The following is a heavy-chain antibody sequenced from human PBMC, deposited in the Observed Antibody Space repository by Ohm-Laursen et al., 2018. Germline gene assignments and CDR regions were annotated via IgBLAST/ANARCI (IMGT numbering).Heavy chain of an antibody. CDR2: IIPIFGTA. CDR1: GGTFSSYA. CDR3: ARDLTRTYYGMDV. D-gene: IGHD2-2*01. Sequence: SVKVSCKASGGTFSSYAISWVRQAPGQGLEWMGGIIPIFGTANYAQKFQGRVTITADKSTSTAYMELSSLRSEDTAVYYCARDLTRTYYGMDVWGQGTTVTVSS. J-gene: IGHJ6*02. V-gene: IGHV1-69*06.